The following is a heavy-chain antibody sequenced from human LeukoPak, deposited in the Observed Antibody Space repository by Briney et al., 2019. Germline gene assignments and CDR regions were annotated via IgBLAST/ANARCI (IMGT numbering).Heavy chain of an antibody. CDR1: GGSLSGYY. V-gene: IGHV4-59*01. Sequence: PSETLSLTCTVSGGSLSGYYWSWIRQPPGKELEWIGYIYYSGSTNYNPSLKSRVTISVDTSKNQFSLQLSSVTAADTAVYYCTRGTVTTYYFDYWGQGTLVTVSS. CDR3: TRGTVTTYYFDY. D-gene: IGHD4-17*01. CDR2: IYYSGST. J-gene: IGHJ4*02.